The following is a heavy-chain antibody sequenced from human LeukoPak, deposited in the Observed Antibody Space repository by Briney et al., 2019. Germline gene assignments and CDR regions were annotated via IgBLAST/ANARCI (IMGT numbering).Heavy chain of an antibody. Sequence: GASVKVSCKASGYTFTSYGISWVRQAPGQGLEWMGWISAYNGNTNYAQKLQGRVTMTRDTSISTAYMEVSRLRSDDTAVYYCATNPAATRGFDNWGQGTLVTVSS. CDR2: ISAYNGNT. CDR1: GYTFTSYG. J-gene: IGHJ4*02. D-gene: IGHD2-2*01. V-gene: IGHV1-18*01. CDR3: ATNPAATRGFDN.